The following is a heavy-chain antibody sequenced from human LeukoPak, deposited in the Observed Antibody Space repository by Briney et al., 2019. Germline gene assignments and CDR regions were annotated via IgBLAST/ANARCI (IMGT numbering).Heavy chain of an antibody. CDR1: GFTFSSYW. CDR2: INQDGREK. Sequence: GGSLRLSCAASGFTFSSYWMGWVRQAPGKGLEWVANINQDGREKKYADSVKGRFTISRDNAKNSLYLQMNSLRDEDSAVYYCARDQGIFDYWGQGTLVTVSS. V-gene: IGHV3-7*01. CDR3: ARDQGIFDY. J-gene: IGHJ4*02.